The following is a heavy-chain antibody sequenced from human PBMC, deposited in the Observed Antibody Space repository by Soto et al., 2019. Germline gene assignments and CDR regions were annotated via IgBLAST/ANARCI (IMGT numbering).Heavy chain of an antibody. CDR2: MWYHGLDL. J-gene: IGHJ4*02. V-gene: IGHV3-33*01. CDR3: ARDQGGQSGNFIFDT. Sequence: PGGSLRLSCAASGFSFSDYVMHCVRQARGKGLDWVAFMWYHGLDLFYADSVKGRFTISRDNSKNTLYLQMNSLRAEDTAVYYCARDQGGQSGNFIFDTWGQGTLVTVSA. CDR1: GFSFSDYV. D-gene: IGHD3-16*01.